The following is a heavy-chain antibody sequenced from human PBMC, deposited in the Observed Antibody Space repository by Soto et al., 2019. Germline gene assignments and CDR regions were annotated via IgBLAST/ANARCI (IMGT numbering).Heavy chain of an antibody. CDR3: ASGVFGVVIRPYYYYMDV. CDR1: GFTFSSYG. D-gene: IGHD3-3*01. J-gene: IGHJ6*03. CDR2: IWYDGSNK. Sequence: GGSLRLSCAASGFTFSSYGMHWVRQAPGKGLEWVAVIWYDGSNKYYADSVKGRFTISRDNSKNTLYLQMNSLRAEDTAVYYCASGVFGVVIRPYYYYMDVWGKGTTVTVSS. V-gene: IGHV3-33*01.